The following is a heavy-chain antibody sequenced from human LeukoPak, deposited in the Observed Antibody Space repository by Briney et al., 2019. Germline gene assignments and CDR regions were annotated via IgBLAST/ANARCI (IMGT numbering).Heavy chain of an antibody. Sequence: SVNVTCKASGATFSSNTISLVRQAPAQGLEWMGRIIPIFDTANNSQKFQDRVSITKDESTSTANQELSSLRSEDTAVYYCARSMTTRDYWGQGTLVTVSS. V-gene: IGHV1-69*05. CDR1: GATFSSNT. CDR2: IIPIFDTA. CDR3: ARSMTTRDY. J-gene: IGHJ4*02. D-gene: IGHD1-14*01.